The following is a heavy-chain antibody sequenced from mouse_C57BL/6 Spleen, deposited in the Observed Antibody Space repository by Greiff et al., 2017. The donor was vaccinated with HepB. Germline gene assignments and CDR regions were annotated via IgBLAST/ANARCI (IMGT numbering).Heavy chain of an antibody. CDR2: IYPRSGNN. CDR3: ARSVYDGYYDAMDY. CDR1: GYTFTSYG. V-gene: IGHV1-81*01. J-gene: IGHJ4*01. D-gene: IGHD2-3*01. Sequence: VQLQESGAELARPGASVKLSCKASGYTFTSYGISWVKQRTGQGLEWIGEIYPRSGNNYYNEKFKGKATLTADKSSSTAYMELRSLTSEDSAVYFCARSVYDGYYDAMDYWGQGTSVTVSS.